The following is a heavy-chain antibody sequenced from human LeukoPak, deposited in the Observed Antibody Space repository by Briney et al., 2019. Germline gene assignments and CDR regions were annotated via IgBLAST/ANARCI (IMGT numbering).Heavy chain of an antibody. CDR2: IYHSGST. D-gene: IGHD3-3*01. J-gene: IGHJ6*03. CDR1: GGSFSGYY. Sequence: SETLSLTCAVYGGSFSGYYWSWIRQPPGKGLEWIGYIYHSGSTYYNPSLKSRVTISVDRSKNQFSLKLSSVTAADTAVYYCAITTIYDFWSGYYPYYYYMDVWGKGTTVTVSS. V-gene: IGHV4-34*01. CDR3: AITTIYDFWSGYYPYYYYMDV.